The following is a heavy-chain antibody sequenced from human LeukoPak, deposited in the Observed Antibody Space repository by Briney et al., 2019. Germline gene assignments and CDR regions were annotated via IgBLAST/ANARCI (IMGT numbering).Heavy chain of an antibody. D-gene: IGHD2-15*01. V-gene: IGHV1-69*13. CDR3: ARASHLGYCSGGSCYEDMAHFDY. J-gene: IGHJ4*02. Sequence: ASVKVSCKASGYTFTNYGVSWVRQAPGQGLEWMGGIIPIFGTANYAQKFQGRVTITADESTSTAYMELSSLRSEDTAVYYCARASHLGYCSGGSCYEDMAHFDYWGQGTLVTVSS. CDR2: IIPIFGTA. CDR1: GYTFTNYG.